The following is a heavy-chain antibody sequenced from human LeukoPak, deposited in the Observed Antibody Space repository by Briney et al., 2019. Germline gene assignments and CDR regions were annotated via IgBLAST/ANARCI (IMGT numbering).Heavy chain of an antibody. V-gene: IGHV3-23*01. CDR2: ISGSGGST. D-gene: IGHD3-10*02. J-gene: IGHJ6*04. Sequence: GGSLRLSCAASGFTFSSYAMSWVRQAPGKGLEWVSAISGSGGSTYYADSVKSRFTISRDNSKNTLYLQMNSLRAEDRAVYYFAERGITMIGGVWGKGTTVTISS. CDR1: GFTFSSYA. CDR3: AERGITMIGGV.